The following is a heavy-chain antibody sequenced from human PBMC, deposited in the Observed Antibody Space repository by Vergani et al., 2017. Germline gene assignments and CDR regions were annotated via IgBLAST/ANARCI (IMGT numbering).Heavy chain of an antibody. CDR2: IYYSGST. J-gene: IGHJ3*02. D-gene: IGHD6-13*01. CDR1: GGSISSYY. V-gene: IGHV4-59*12. Sequence: QVQLQESGPGLVKPSETLSLTCTVSGGSISSYYWSWIRQPPGKGLEWIGYIYYSGSTYYNPSLKSRVTISVDTSKNQFSLKLSSVTAADTAVYYCAREEIAAAGTQGRAFDIGGQGTMVTVSS. CDR3: AREEIAAAGTQGRAFDI.